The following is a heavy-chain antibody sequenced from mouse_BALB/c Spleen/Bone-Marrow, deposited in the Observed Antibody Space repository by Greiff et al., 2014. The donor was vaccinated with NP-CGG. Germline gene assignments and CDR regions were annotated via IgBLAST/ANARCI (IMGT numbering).Heavy chain of an antibody. D-gene: IGHD2-1*01. CDR2: ISSGGSYA. CDR1: GFTFSRYG. V-gene: IGHV5-6*01. CDR3: ARQYGNLGVMDY. J-gene: IGHJ4*01. Sequence: EVQLEESGGDLVKPGGSLKLSCAASGFTFSRYGMSWVRQTPDKRLEWVANISSGGSYASYPNSMKGRYTISKDNAKNTLYLNMSNLKSKDTATYYCARQYGNLGVMDYWGQGTSVTVSS.